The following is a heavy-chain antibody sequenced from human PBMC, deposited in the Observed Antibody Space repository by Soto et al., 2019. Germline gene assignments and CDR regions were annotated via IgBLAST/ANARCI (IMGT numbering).Heavy chain of an antibody. CDR2: IDASDSYT. CDR1: GYSFTSYW. J-gene: IGHJ4*02. CDR3: ARLGGHSYGYNDFDY. Sequence: GESLKISCKGSGYSFTSYWISWVRQMPGKGLEWLGKIDASDSYTKYSPSFQGRVTISVDKSISTAYLQWSSLKASDTATYYCARLGGHSYGYNDFDYWGQGSLVTVSS. D-gene: IGHD5-18*01. V-gene: IGHV5-10-1*01.